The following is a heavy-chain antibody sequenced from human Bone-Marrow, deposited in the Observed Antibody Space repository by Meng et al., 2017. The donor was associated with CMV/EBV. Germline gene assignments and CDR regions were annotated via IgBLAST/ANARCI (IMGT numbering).Heavy chain of an antibody. CDR1: GFTFSNYG. D-gene: IGHD1-26*01. J-gene: IGHJ4*02. CDR3: AKDLGNWYSGSYYDD. Sequence: SGFTFSNYGMHWVRQAPGKGLEWVAVIWYDGINKYHADSVKGRFTISRDNSKNTLYLQMNSLRAEDTGVYYCAKDLGNWYSGSYYDDWGLGTLVTVSS. V-gene: IGHV3-33*06. CDR2: IWYDGINK.